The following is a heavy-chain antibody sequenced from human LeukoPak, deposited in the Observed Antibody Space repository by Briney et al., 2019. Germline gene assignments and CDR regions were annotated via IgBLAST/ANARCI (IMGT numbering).Heavy chain of an antibody. J-gene: IGHJ3*02. Sequence: TSETLSLTCTVSGGSISSYYWSWIRQPPGKGLEWIGSIYHSGSTYYNPSLKSRVTISVDTSKNQFSLKLSSMTAADTAVYYCARREGDSSGYFDAFDIWGQGTMVTVSS. D-gene: IGHD3-22*01. CDR2: IYHSGST. CDR3: ARREGDSSGYFDAFDI. V-gene: IGHV4-59*08. CDR1: GGSISSYY.